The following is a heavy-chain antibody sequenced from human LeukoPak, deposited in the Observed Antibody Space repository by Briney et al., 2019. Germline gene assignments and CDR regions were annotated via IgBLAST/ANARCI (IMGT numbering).Heavy chain of an antibody. D-gene: IGHD1-7*01. V-gene: IGHV1-8*03. Sequence: ASVKVSCKASGYTFSRNDINWVRQAAGQGLEWMGWMNPNNGYTGYAQRFQGRVTITRNTSISTAYMELSSLRSDDTAVYHCARGKVELSEGGDNWFDAWGQGTLVTVSS. CDR3: ARGKVELSEGGDNWFDA. CDR2: MNPNNGYT. CDR1: GYTFSRND. J-gene: IGHJ5*02.